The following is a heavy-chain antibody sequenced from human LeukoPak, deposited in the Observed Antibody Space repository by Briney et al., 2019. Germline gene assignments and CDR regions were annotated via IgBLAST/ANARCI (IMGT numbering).Heavy chain of an antibody. CDR3: ASAYYYVKSGFLDAFDM. CDR2: ISNSGSTI. V-gene: IGHV3-48*03. CDR1: GFTFSSYE. J-gene: IGHJ3*02. Sequence: AGGSLRLSCAASGFTFSSYEMNWVRQAPGKGLEWVSYISNSGSTIYYADSVKGRFTISRDNAKSSLYLRMNSLRAEDTALYYCASAYYYVKSGFLDAFDMWGQGTMVTVSS. D-gene: IGHD3-22*01.